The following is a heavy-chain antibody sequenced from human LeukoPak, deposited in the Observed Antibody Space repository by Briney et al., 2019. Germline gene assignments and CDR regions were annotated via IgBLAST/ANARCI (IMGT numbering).Heavy chain of an antibody. CDR1: GFTFNDSG. D-gene: IGHD1-7*01. J-gene: IGHJ4*02. CDR3: ARPLGITGTTPFDF. Sequence: PGGSLRLSCVASGFTFNDSGMSWVRQAPGMGLEWISGINWNGRSRGYADSVKGRFTISRDNAKNSLYLEMNSLRAEDTALYFCARPLGITGTTPFDFWGQGTRVTVSS. CDR2: INWNGRSR. V-gene: IGHV3-20*04.